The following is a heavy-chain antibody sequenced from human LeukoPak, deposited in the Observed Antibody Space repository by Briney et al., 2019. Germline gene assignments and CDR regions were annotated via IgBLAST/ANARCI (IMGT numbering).Heavy chain of an antibody. V-gene: IGHV3-30-3*01. Sequence: PGGSLRLSCAASGFTFSRYAMHWVRQAPGKGLEWVAVISYDGSNKYYADSVKGRFTISRDNSKNTLYLQMNSLRAEDTAVYYCARDVAITMVRGVISYFDYWGQGTLVTVSS. CDR2: ISYDGSNK. D-gene: IGHD3-10*01. J-gene: IGHJ4*02. CDR3: ARDVAITMVRGVISYFDY. CDR1: GFTFSRYA.